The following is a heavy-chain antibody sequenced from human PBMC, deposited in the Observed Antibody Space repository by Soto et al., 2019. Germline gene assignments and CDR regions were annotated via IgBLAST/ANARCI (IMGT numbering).Heavy chain of an antibody. CDR2: IYPGDSDT. J-gene: IGHJ3*02. Sequence: GESLKISCKGSGYSFTSYWIGWVRQMPGKGLEWMGIIYPGDSDTRYSPSFQGQVTISADKSISTAYLQWSSLKASDTAMYYCARLSAVVVPAAIWGMLFDIWGQGTMVTVSS. D-gene: IGHD2-2*01. CDR1: GYSFTSYW. V-gene: IGHV5-51*01. CDR3: ARLSAVVVPAAIWGMLFDI.